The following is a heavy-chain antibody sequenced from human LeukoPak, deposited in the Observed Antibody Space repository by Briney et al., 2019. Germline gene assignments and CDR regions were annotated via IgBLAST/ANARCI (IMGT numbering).Heavy chain of an antibody. J-gene: IGHJ6*04. CDR3: ARKWNYYGSGIMDV. Sequence: GGSLRLSCAASGFTPSSYWMSWVRQAPGEGLEWVANIKQDVGEKYYVGSVKGRFTVSRDSAKNSLYLQMNSLRAEDTAVYYCARKWNYYGSGIMDVWGKGTTVTVSS. V-gene: IGHV3-7*02. D-gene: IGHD3-10*01. CDR2: IKQDVGEK. CDR1: GFTPSSYW.